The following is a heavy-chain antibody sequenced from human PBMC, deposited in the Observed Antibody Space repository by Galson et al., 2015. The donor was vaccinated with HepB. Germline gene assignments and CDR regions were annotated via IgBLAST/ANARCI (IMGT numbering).Heavy chain of an antibody. D-gene: IGHD3-3*01. V-gene: IGHV3-23*01. CDR1: GFTFSSYA. CDR3: AKEIRILELFPKGMGV. Sequence: SLRLSCAASGFTFSSYAMSWVRQAPGKGLEWVSALSGGAGNTYYADSVKGRFTISRDNSKDTLYLQMNSLRAEDTAVYYCAKEIRILELFPKGMGVWGQRNTVTVSS. J-gene: IGHJ6*02. CDR2: LSGGAGNT.